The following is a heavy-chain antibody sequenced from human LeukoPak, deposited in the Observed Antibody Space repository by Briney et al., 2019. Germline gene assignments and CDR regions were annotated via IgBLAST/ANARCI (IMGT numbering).Heavy chain of an antibody. J-gene: IGHJ5*02. V-gene: IGHV3-48*01. CDR3: ARGRYYDSSGYYNFFDP. Sequence: GGSLRLSCAASGFTFSDYNMNWVRQAPGEGLEWVSYISYTSGTISYADSVKGRFTISRDNAENPLYLQMNNLRAEDTAVYYCARGRYYDSSGYYNFFDPWGQGTLVTVSS. CDR2: ISYTSGTI. D-gene: IGHD3-22*01. CDR1: GFTFSDYN.